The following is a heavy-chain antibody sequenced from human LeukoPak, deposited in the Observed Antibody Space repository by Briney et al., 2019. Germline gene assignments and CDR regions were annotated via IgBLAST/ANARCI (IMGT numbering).Heavy chain of an antibody. CDR1: GFTFSSYS. D-gene: IGHD1-26*01. Sequence: GGSLRLSCAASGFTFSSYSMNWVRQAPGKGLEWVSSISSSSSYIYYADSVKGRFTISRDNAKNSPYLQMNSLRAEDTAVYYCARVGASHAFDIWDQGTMVTVSS. CDR3: ARVGASHAFDI. CDR2: ISSSSSYI. V-gene: IGHV3-21*01. J-gene: IGHJ3*02.